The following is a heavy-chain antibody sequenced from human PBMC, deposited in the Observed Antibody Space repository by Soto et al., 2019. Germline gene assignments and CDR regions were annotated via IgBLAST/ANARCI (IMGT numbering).Heavy chain of an antibody. D-gene: IGHD3-10*01. V-gene: IGHV3-23*01. J-gene: IGHJ6*02. CDR3: AAPRDEYGSGVSWFTYGMDI. Sequence: PGGSLRLSCAASGFTFSSYAVSWVRQAPGKGLEWVASLDGAGGSTYYADSVRGRFTISRDNSQNTLFLQMKRLTVDDTAIYYCAAPRDEYGSGVSWFTYGMDIWGQGTTVTVSS. CDR1: GFTFSSYA. CDR2: LDGAGGST.